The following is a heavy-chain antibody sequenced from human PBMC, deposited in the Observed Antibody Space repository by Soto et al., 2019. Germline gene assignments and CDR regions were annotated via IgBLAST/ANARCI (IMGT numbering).Heavy chain of an antibody. J-gene: IGHJ4*02. V-gene: IGHV4-59*08. CDR2: IYYSGST. CDR1: GRPITGDY. Sequence: SETLSLTCTVSGRPITGDYWGWIRQPPGKGLEWIGNIYYSGSTNYNPALKSRVTISVDTSNNRFSLKLSSVTAADTAVYYCARHGSYWGQGTLVTVSS. CDR3: ARHGSY.